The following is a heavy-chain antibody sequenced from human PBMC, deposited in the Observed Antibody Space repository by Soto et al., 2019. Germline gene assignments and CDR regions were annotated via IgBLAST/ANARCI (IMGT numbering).Heavy chain of an antibody. J-gene: IGHJ3*02. D-gene: IGHD3-16*02. Sequence: GASVKVSCKASGFTFTSSAMQWVRQARGQRLEWIGWIVVGSGNTNYAQKFQERVTITRDMSTSTAYMELSSLRSEDTAVYYCANLDMITFGGVIGPNDEFDIWGPGIMVTVSS. CDR1: GFTFTSSA. CDR3: ANLDMITFGGVIGPNDEFDI. V-gene: IGHV1-58*02. CDR2: IVVGSGNT.